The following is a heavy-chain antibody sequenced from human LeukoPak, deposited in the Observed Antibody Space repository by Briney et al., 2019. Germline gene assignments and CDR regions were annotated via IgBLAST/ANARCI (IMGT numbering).Heavy chain of an antibody. Sequence: PGGSLRLSCAASGFTFSSYWMHWVRQAPGKGPLWVSHINGDGSTTNYADSVKGRFTISRDNAKNTLYLQMNSLRAEDTAVYYCAEAASVRGVSYWGPGTLVTVSS. CDR2: INGDGSTT. V-gene: IGHV3-74*01. J-gene: IGHJ4*02. D-gene: IGHD3-10*01. CDR1: GFTFSSYW. CDR3: AEAASVRGVSY.